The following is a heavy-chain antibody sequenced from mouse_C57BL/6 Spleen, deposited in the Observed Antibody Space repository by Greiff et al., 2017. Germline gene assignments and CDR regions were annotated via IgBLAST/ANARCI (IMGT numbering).Heavy chain of an antibody. CDR2: IYPSDSET. CDR3: ARGDFVTTVVHWYFDV. V-gene: IGHV1-61*01. Sequence: QVQLQQPGAELVRPGSSVKLSCKASGYTFTSYWMDWVKQRPGQGLEWIGNIYPSDSETPYNHKFKDKATLTVDKSSSTAYMQLSSLTSEDSAVYYCARGDFVTTVVHWYFDVWGTGTTVTVSS. D-gene: IGHD1-1*01. CDR1: GYTFTSYW. J-gene: IGHJ1*03.